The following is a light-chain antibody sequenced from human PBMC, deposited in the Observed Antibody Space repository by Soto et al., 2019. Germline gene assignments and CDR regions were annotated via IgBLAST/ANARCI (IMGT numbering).Light chain of an antibody. J-gene: IGLJ3*02. Sequence: QSVLTQPPSASGTPGQRVTISCSGSRSNIGSNTVNWYQQLPGTAPKLLIYSNNQRPSGVPDRFSGSKSGTSASLAISGLRSEDEADYYCAAWDNSLNGGVFGGGTKLTVL. V-gene: IGLV1-44*01. CDR2: SNN. CDR3: AAWDNSLNGGV. CDR1: RSNIGSNT.